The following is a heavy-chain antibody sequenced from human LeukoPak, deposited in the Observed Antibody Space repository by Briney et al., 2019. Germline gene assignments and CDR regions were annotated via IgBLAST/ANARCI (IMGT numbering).Heavy chain of an antibody. D-gene: IGHD6-13*01. Sequence: GESLKISCKGSGYSFTSYWIGWVRQMPGKGVEWMGIIYPGDSDTRYSPSFQGQVTISADKSISTAYLQWSSLKASDTAMYYCARQILYSSSWYYWFDPWGQGTLVTVSS. V-gene: IGHV5-51*01. CDR1: GYSFTSYW. CDR3: ARQILYSSSWYYWFDP. J-gene: IGHJ5*02. CDR2: IYPGDSDT.